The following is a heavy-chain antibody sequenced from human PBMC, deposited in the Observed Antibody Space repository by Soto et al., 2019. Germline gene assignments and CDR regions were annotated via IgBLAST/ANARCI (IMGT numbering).Heavy chain of an antibody. D-gene: IGHD2-2*03. CDR2: INIYGSST. CDR1: GFTFSRYW. CDR3: ARGWIGDLNDAFDI. V-gene: IGHV3-74*01. Sequence: LRLSCAASGFTFSRYWMHWVRQAPGKGLVWVSRINIYGSSTDYADSVKGRFTISRDNAKNTLYLQMNSLRVEDTAVYYCARGWIGDLNDAFDIWGQGTMVTVSS. J-gene: IGHJ3*02.